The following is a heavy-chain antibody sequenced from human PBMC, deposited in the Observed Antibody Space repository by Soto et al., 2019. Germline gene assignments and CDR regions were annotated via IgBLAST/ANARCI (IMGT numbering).Heavy chain of an antibody. CDR1: GFTFSSYA. Sequence: QVQLVESGGGVVQPGRSLRLSCTASGFTFSSYAMHWVRQAPGKGLEWVAVISYDGSNKYYADSVKGRFTISRDNSKNTRDLQMNSLRVEDTAVYYCARPYSSGWYGDLDYWGQGTLVTVSS. CDR3: ARPYSSGWYGDLDY. J-gene: IGHJ4*02. CDR2: ISYDGSNK. V-gene: IGHV3-30-3*01. D-gene: IGHD6-19*01.